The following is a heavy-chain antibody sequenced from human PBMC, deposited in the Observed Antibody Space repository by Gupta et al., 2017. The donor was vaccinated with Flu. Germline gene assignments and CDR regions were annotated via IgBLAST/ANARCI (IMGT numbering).Heavy chain of an antibody. V-gene: IGHV3-72*01. D-gene: IGHD6-19*01. CDR2: IKDKGNSYAT. CDR3: ARAYSSAYHSPGY. J-gene: IGHJ4*02. Sequence: EVQLVESGGDLVQPGGSLRLSCAASGFTFSDHYMDWVRQATGKGLEWVGRIKDKGNSYATQYAASVKGRFTISRDDSKNSLYLQMNSLKSEDTAVYYCARAYSSAYHSPGYWGQGALVTVSS. CDR1: GFTFSDHY.